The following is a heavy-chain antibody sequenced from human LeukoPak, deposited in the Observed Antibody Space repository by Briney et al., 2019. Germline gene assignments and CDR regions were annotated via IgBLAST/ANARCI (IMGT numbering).Heavy chain of an antibody. Sequence: SETLSLTCTVSGDSMTSSNHYWVWIRQPPGKGLEWIGSIYYGGSTYYNPSLKSRVTISQDTSKNQFSLKVNTVTAADTAVYHCARRSHCTGDSCYPVWGQGATVTVSS. CDR2: IYYGGST. J-gene: IGHJ6*02. D-gene: IGHD2-15*01. CDR3: ARRSHCTGDSCYPV. CDR1: GDSMTSSNHY. V-gene: IGHV4-39*01.